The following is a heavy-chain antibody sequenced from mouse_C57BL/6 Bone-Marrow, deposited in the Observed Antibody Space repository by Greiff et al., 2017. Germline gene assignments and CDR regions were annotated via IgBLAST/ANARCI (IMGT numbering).Heavy chain of an antibody. J-gene: IGHJ4*01. V-gene: IGHV1-12*01. D-gene: IGHD1-1*01. CDR2: IYPGNGDT. Sequence: VQLQQSGAELVRPGASVKMSCKASGYTFTSYNMHWVKQTPRQGLEWIGAIYPGNGDTSYNQKFKGKATLTVDKSSSTAYMRLSSLTSEDSAVYFWARSGVVTTVEAMDYWGQGTSVTVSS. CDR3: ARSGVVTTVEAMDY. CDR1: GYTFTSYN.